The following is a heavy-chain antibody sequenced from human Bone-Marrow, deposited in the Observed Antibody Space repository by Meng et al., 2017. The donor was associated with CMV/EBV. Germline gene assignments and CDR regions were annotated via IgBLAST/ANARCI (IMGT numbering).Heavy chain of an antibody. CDR2: IYYSGST. D-gene: IGHD6-6*01. CDR3: ARDEQLVNSVYYYYYGLDV. Sequence: SETLSLTCTVSGGSISNTGDYWGWIRQPPGKGLEWIGSIYYSGSTYYNPSLKSRVTISVDTSKNQFSLKLSSVTAADTAVYYCARDEQLVNSVYYYYYGLDVWGQGTTVTVSS. CDR1: GGSISNTGDY. J-gene: IGHJ6*02. V-gene: IGHV4-39*07.